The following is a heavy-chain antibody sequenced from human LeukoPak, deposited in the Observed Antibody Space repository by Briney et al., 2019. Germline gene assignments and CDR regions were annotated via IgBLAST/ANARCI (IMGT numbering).Heavy chain of an antibody. J-gene: IGHJ4*02. CDR1: GYTFADHY. CDR3: ARDLATIDGIAWYYFEN. V-gene: IGHV1-2*02. Sequence: ASVKVSCKASGYTFADHYIHWVRQAPEQGFEWMGWINPNTGGTDYAQKFQDRIALTSYTSISTVYMELNRLESDDTALYYCARDLATIDGIAWYYFENWGQGTLVTVS. D-gene: IGHD5-12*01. CDR2: INPNTGGT.